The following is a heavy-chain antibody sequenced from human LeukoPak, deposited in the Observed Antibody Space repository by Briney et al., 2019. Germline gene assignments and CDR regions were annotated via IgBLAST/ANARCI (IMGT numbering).Heavy chain of an antibody. J-gene: IGHJ4*02. CDR1: GYTFTSYG. V-gene: IGHV1-18*01. CDR2: ISAYNGNT. Sequence: ASVKVSCKASGYTFTSYGISWVRQAPGQGLEWMGWISAYNGNTNYAQKLQGRVTMTTDTSTSTAYMELSRLRSDDTAVYYCARDQGDYGDYDYYFDYWGQGTLVTVSS. CDR3: ARDQGDYGDYDYYFDY. D-gene: IGHD4-17*01.